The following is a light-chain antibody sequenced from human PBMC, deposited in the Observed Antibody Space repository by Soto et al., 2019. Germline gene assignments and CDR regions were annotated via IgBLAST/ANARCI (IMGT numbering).Light chain of an antibody. J-gene: IGLJ3*02. Sequence: QSVLTQPASVSGSPGQSITISCTGTSSDVGGYNYVSWYQQHPGKAPKLMLYDVGSRPSGVSNRFSGSKSGNTASLTISGLQAEDEADYHCCSYTSSTAWVFGGGTKVTVL. CDR3: CSYTSSTAWV. CDR2: DVG. CDR1: SSDVGGYNY. V-gene: IGLV2-14*03.